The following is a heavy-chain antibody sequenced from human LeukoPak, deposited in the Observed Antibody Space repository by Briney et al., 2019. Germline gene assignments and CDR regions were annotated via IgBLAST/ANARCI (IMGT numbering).Heavy chain of an antibody. CDR3: ARRIVSVRPIQYENWLDP. CDR1: VGSLSISSDY. Sequence: PSETLSPTCTVSVGSLSISSDYWGWIRQPPGKGLGWNVYIYNSGGAYYNPSLESRITISVDTTKNQFSLKLSSVTAADTAVYYCARRIVSVRPIQYENWLDPWGQGTLVTVSS. CDR2: IYNSGGA. V-gene: IGHV4-61*05. J-gene: IGHJ5*02. D-gene: IGHD5/OR15-5a*01.